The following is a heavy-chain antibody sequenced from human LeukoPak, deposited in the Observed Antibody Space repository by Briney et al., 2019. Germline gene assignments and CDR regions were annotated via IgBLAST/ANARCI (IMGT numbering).Heavy chain of an antibody. J-gene: IGHJ5*02. CDR2: IYYSGST. CDR3: ARASLGVVVPAAMLGIWFDP. Sequence: SETLSLTCTVSGGSISSYYWGWIRQPPGKGLEWIGSIYYSGSTYYNPSLKSRVTISVDTSKNQFSLKLSSVTAADTAVYYCARASLGVVVPAAMLGIWFDPWGQGTLVTVSS. V-gene: IGHV4-39*01. CDR1: GGSISSYY. D-gene: IGHD2-2*01.